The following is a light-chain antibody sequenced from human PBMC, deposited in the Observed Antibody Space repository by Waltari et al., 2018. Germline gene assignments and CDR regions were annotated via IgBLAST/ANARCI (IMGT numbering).Light chain of an antibody. V-gene: IGKV1-39*01. CDR3: QQCSNWPPEYT. J-gene: IGKJ2*01. CDR1: RTASDF. CDR2: AAS. Sequence: DIQMTQSPSSLAASVGDRVTITCRASRTASDFLNWYQQKPGSAPKLLIYAASTLQSGVPSRFKGSGSGTDFTLTINSLQPEDFAVYFCQQCSNWPPEYTFGQGTKLEIK.